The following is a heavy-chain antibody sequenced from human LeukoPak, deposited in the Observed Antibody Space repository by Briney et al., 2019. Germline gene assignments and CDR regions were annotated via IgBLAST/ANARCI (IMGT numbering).Heavy chain of an antibody. D-gene: IGHD2-15*01. CDR3: ARAGVAGMDV. CDR1: GFTFSSYE. V-gene: IGHV3-48*03. Sequence: GGSLGLSCAASGFTFSSYEMNWVRQAPGKGLEWVSYISSSGSTIYYADSMKGRFTISRDNAKNSLYLQMNSLRAEDTAVYYCARAGVAGMDVWGQGTTVTVSS. CDR2: ISSSGSTI. J-gene: IGHJ6*02.